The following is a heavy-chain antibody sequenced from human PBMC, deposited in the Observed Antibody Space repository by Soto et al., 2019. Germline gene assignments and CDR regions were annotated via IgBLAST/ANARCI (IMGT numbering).Heavy chain of an antibody. J-gene: IGHJ4*02. V-gene: IGHV4-61*08. CDR3: ERAGHSHHSRS. Sequence: PAETLALTGTGSGDSVSSGGYYWTWIGQPPGKGLEWGGDSSYSGATSYNPSLKSRVTISVDTSKNQFSPNLNSPTVPVTALHYCERAGHSHHSRSWGQASLATVSS. D-gene: IGHD6-13*01. CDR2: SSYSGAT. CDR1: GDSVSSGGYY.